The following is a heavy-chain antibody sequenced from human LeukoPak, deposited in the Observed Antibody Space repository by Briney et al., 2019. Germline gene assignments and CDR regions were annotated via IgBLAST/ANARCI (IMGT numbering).Heavy chain of an antibody. CDR2: ISSSSSTI. J-gene: IGHJ3*01. V-gene: IGHV3-48*02. CDR1: GFTFSSYS. CDR3: ARGGRLLLD. Sequence: AGGSLRLSCAASGFTFSSYSMNWVRQAPGKGLEWVSYISSSSSTISYADSVKGRFTISRDNAKNSLFLQMNNLRDEDTAVYYCARGGRLLLDWGQGTVVTVSS. D-gene: IGHD3-22*01.